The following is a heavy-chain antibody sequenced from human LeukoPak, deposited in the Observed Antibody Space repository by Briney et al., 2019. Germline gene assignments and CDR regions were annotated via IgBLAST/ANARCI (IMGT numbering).Heavy chain of an antibody. V-gene: IGHV6-1*01. CDR3: ARDRAAARSVYYYYGMDV. CDR2: TYYRSKWYN. CDR1: GDSVSSNSAA. D-gene: IGHD6-13*01. Sequence: SQTLSLTCALSGDSVSSNSAAWNWIRQSPSRGLEWLGRTYYRSKWYNDYAVSVKSRITIDPDTSKNQFSLQLNSVTPEDTAVYYCARDRAAARSVYYYYGMDVWGQGTTVTVSS. J-gene: IGHJ6*02.